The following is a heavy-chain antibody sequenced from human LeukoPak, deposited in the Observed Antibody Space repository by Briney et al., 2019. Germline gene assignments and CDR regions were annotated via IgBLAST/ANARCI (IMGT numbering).Heavy chain of an antibody. V-gene: IGHV1-69-2*01. CDR1: GYTFTDYY. CDR2: VDPEDGET. J-gene: IGHJ3*02. CDR3: ATSRITIVRGVSGAFDI. D-gene: IGHD3-10*01. Sequence: ASVKVSCKVSGYTFTDYYMHWVQQAPGKGLEWMGLVDPEDGETIYAEKFQGRVTITADTSTDTAYMELSSLRSEDTAVYYCATSRITIVRGVSGAFDIWGQGTMVTVSS.